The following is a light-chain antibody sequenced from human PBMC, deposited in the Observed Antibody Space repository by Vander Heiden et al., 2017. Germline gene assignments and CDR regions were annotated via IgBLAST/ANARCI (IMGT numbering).Light chain of an antibody. CDR2: NDD. V-gene: IGLV1-36*01. J-gene: IGLJ2*01. Sequence: QSVLTQPPSVSAAPKQRVTISCSGSNSNVGNNGVNWYQHLPGKAPKLLIYNDDLLTSGVSDRFSGSRSGASASLAISGLQAEDEGDYYCASWDDSLNAVVFGGGTKLAVL. CDR1: NSNVGNNG. CDR3: ASWDDSLNAVV.